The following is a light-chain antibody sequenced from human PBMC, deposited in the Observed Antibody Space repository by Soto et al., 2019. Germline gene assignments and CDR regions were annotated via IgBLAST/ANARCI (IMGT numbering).Light chain of an antibody. CDR2: GAS. CDR3: QQYGSSPVT. V-gene: IGKV3-20*01. J-gene: IGKJ1*01. CDR1: QSVSSNY. Sequence: EIVLTQSPGTLSLSPGERATLSCRASQSVSSNYLAWYQQKPGRAPRLLIYGASSRATGIPDNFSGSGSGTDFTLTISRLEPEDFAVYYCQQYGSSPVTFGQGTKVEIK.